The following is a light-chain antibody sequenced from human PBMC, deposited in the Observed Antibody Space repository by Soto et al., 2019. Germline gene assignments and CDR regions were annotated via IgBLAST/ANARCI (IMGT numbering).Light chain of an antibody. V-gene: IGLV1-40*01. Sequence: QSVLTQPPSVSGAPGQRVTISCTGSSSNIGAGYDVHGYQQLPGTAPKLLIYGNSNRPSGVPDRFSGSKSGTSASLAITGLQAEDEADYYCQSYDSSLSGYVVFGGGTKFTVL. CDR3: QSYDSSLSGYVV. CDR2: GNS. J-gene: IGLJ2*01. CDR1: SSNIGAGYD.